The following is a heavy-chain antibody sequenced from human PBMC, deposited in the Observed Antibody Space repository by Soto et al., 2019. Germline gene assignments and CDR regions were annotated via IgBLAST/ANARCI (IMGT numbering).Heavy chain of an antibody. D-gene: IGHD6-19*01. CDR2: TYYRSKWYN. J-gene: IGHJ6*02. CDR1: GDSVSSNNAA. V-gene: IGHV6-1*01. Sequence: SQTLSLTCVLSGDSVSSNNAAWNWIRQSPSRGLEWLGRTYYRSKWYNDYAVSVKSRITINPDTSKNQFSLQLNSVTPEDTAVYYCARGVAAPTWGNDYGMDVWGQGTTVTVSS. CDR3: ARGVAAPTWGNDYGMDV.